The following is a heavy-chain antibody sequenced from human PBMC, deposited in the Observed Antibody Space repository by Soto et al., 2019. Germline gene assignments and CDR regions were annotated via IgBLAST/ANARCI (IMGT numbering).Heavy chain of an antibody. CDR1: GFTFSDAW. V-gene: IGHV3-15*01. CDR2: IKSKSDGGTT. J-gene: IGHJ5*02. CDR3: TTHPRRPDVLVGSTGYFNT. Sequence: LRLSCAASGFTFSDAWMSWVRQAPGKGLDWVGRIKSKSDGGTTEYAAPVRGRFTISRDDSKNTLYLQMDSLKTEDTAVYYCTTHPRRPDVLVGSTGYFNTWGPGTPVTVSS. D-gene: IGHD2-8*02.